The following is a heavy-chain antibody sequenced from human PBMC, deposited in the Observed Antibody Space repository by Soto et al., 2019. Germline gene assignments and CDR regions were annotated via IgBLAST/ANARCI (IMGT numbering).Heavy chain of an antibody. J-gene: IGHJ4*02. CDR1: GGSISSGGYY. V-gene: IGHV4-31*03. Sequence: QVQLQESGPGLVKPSQTLSLTCTVSGGSISSGGYYWSWIRQHPGKGLEWIGYIYYSGSTYYNPSRKRRVTTTADTSKNQFSPKLSSVTAADTAVYYWARASILPLGVRGVIAGDYWGQGTLVTVSS. D-gene: IGHD3-10*01. CDR3: ARASILPLGVRGVIAGDY. CDR2: IYYSGST.